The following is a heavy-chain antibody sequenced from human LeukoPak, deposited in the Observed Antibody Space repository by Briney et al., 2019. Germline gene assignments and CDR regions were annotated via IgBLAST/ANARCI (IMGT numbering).Heavy chain of an antibody. V-gene: IGHV3-66*01. CDR2: IYAGGNT. J-gene: IGHJ4*02. D-gene: IGHD3-10*01. Sequence: GGSLRLSCAASGFTFDDYGMNWVRQAPGKGLEWVSIIYAGGNTFYADSVKGRFTISRDTSSNTLYLEMNSLRAEDTAFYYCAREPSGNSYRGDFDYWGQGTLVSVSS. CDR3: AREPSGNSYRGDFDY. CDR1: GFTFDDYG.